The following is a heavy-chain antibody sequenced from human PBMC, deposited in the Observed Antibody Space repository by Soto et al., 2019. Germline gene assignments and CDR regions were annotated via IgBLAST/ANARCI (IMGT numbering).Heavy chain of an antibody. CDR2: ISGSGGNT. V-gene: IGHV3-23*01. J-gene: IGHJ4*02. D-gene: IGHD6-19*01. Sequence: PGGSLRLSCAASVFTFSNYAMSWVRQARGKGLEWVSGISGSGGNTYYADSVKGRFTISRDNSKHTLYLQMNSLRAEDTAVYYCAKPWGLPTGHSSEYYFDYWGQGTLVTVS. CDR3: AKPWGLPTGHSSEYYFDY. CDR1: VFTFSNYA.